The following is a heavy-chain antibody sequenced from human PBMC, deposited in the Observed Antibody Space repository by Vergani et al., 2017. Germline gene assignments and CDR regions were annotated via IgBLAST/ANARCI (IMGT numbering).Heavy chain of an antibody. CDR3: ARGPIDGYPY. D-gene: IGHD5-24*01. J-gene: IGHJ4*02. CDR2: INHSGYT. Sequence: QVQLQQWGAGLLKPSETLSLTCAVYGGSFSGYYWSWIRQPPGKGLEWIGEINHSGYTNYSPSLKSRVTISVDTSMNQFSLKLSSVTAADTAVYYCARGPIDGYPYWGQGTLVTVSS. CDR1: GGSFSGYY. V-gene: IGHV4-34*01.